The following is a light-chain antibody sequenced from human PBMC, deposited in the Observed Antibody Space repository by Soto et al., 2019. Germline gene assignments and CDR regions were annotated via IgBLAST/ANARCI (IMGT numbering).Light chain of an antibody. J-gene: IGKJ2*01. CDR3: QQRTNWRYT. CDR2: GAS. V-gene: IGKV1-39*01. CDR1: QTIDNY. Sequence: DMQMTQSPSSLSASVGDRVTITCRPSQTIDNYLNWYQHKPGKAPKLLIYGASTLQSGVSSRFTGSASGTDFTLTIGSLEPEDFAVYYCQQRTNWRYTFGQGTKLEIK.